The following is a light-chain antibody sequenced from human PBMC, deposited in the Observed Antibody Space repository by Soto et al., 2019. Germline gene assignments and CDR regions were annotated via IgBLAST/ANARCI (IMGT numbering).Light chain of an antibody. Sequence: IHLTHSPSSLSSSLVDRVTITCRASHCISSYLGWYQQKPGKAPNLLIYDASTLHSGVPSRFSGGGSGTDFTLTISSLQPEDFATYYCQQVNVYPSTFGGGTKLDIK. CDR3: QQVNVYPST. V-gene: IGKV1-9*01. CDR2: DAS. J-gene: IGKJ4*01. CDR1: HCISSY.